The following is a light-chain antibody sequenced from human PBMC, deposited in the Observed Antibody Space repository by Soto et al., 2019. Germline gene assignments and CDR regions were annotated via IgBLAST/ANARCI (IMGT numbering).Light chain of an antibody. CDR3: CSYAGNYTYV. CDR1: SSDVGAYNY. CDR2: DVS. J-gene: IGLJ1*01. Sequence: QSVLTQPRSVSGSPGQSVAISCTGTSSDVGAYNYVSWYQQHPGKAPKLMIFDVSQRPSGVPDRFSGSKSGNTASLTISGLQAEDEADFYCCSYAGNYTYVFGTGTKLTVL. V-gene: IGLV2-11*01.